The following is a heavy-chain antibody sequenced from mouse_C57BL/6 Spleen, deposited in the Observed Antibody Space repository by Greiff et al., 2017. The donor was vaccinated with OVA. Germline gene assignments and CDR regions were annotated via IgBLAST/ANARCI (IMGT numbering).Heavy chain of an antibody. V-gene: IGHV1-15*01. Sequence: VQLQQSGAELVRPGASVTLSCKASGYTFTDYEMHWVKLTPVHGLEWIGAIDPETGGTAYNQKFKGKAILTADKSSSTAYMELRSLTSEDSAVYYCTRRGYYWGQGTTLTVSS. J-gene: IGHJ2*01. CDR3: TRRGYY. CDR2: IDPETGGT. CDR1: GYTFTDYE.